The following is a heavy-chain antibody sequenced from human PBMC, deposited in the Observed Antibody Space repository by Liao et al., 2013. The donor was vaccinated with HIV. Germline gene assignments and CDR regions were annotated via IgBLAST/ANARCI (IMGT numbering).Heavy chain of an antibody. CDR2: INHSGST. CDR1: GGSVSSGGHS. Sequence: QLQLQESGSGLVKPSQTLSLTCAVSGGSVSSGGHSWSWIRQAPGKGLEWIGEINHSGSTNYNPSLKSRVTISVDSSKNQCSLKLSSVTAADTAVYYCARVDGDYFDYWGQGTLVTVSS. J-gene: IGHJ4*02. V-gene: IGHV4-30-2*01. CDR3: ARVDGDYFDY. D-gene: IGHD4-17*01.